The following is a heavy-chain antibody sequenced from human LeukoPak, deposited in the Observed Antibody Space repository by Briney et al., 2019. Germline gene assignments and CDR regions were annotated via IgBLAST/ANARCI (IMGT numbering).Heavy chain of an antibody. CDR2: ISSSSSTI. J-gene: IGHJ6*02. CDR1: GFTFSSYS. Sequence: GGSLRLSCAASGFTFSSYSMNWARQAPGKGLEWVSYISSSSSTIYYADSVKGRFTISRDNAKNSLYLQMNSLRAEDTAVYYCARDDYVERGMDVWGQGTTVTVSS. CDR3: ARDDYVERGMDV. D-gene: IGHD4-17*01. V-gene: IGHV3-48*01.